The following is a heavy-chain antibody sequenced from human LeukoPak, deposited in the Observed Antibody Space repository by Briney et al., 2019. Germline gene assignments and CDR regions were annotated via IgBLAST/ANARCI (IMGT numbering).Heavy chain of an antibody. V-gene: IGHV3-30*02. Sequence: GGSLRLSCAASGFTFSSYGMHWVRQAPGKGLEWVAFIRYDGSNKYYADSVKGRFTISRDNSKNTLYLQMNSLRAEDTAVYYCARDRFFGLSRAFDIWGQGTMVTVSS. D-gene: IGHD3-10*01. J-gene: IGHJ3*02. CDR3: ARDRFFGLSRAFDI. CDR2: IRYDGSNK. CDR1: GFTFSSYG.